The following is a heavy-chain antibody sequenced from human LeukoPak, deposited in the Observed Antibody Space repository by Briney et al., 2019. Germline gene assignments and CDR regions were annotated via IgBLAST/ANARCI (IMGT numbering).Heavy chain of an antibody. J-gene: IGHJ3*02. CDR2: ISVYNGNT. CDR1: GYTFTSYG. Sequence: GASVKVSCKASGYTFTSYGISWVRQAPGQGLEWMGWISVYNGNTNYAQKLQGRVTMTTDTSTSTAYMELRSLRSDDTAVYYCARNFYDSSGYYSAFDIWGQGTMVTVSS. V-gene: IGHV1-18*01. D-gene: IGHD3-22*01. CDR3: ARNFYDSSGYYSAFDI.